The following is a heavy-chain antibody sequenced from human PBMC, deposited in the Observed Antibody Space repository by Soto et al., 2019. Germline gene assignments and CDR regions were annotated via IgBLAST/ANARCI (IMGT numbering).Heavy chain of an antibody. V-gene: IGHV3-23*01. CDR3: AKVFGELYPYYYGMDV. CDR1: GFTFSSYA. J-gene: IGHJ6*02. D-gene: IGHD3-10*02. Sequence: LRLSCAASGFTFSSYAMSWVRQAPGKGLEWVSAISGSGGSTYYADSVKGRFTISRDNSKNTLYLQMNSLRAEDTAVYYCAKVFGELYPYYYGMDVWGQGTTVTVSS. CDR2: ISGSGGST.